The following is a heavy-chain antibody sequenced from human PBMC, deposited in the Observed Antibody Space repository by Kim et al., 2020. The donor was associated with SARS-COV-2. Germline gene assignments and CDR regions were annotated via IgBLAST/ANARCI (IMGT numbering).Heavy chain of an antibody. CDR3: AKGLFDYGDYVDY. V-gene: IGHV3-9*01. CDR1: GFTFGDYA. D-gene: IGHD4-17*01. CDR2: ISWNSGSI. Sequence: GGSLRLSCAASGFTFGDYAMHWVRQAPGKGLEWVSGISWNSGSIGYADSVKGRFTISRDNAKNSLYLQMNSLRAEDTALYYCAKGLFDYGDYVDYWGQGTLVTVSS. J-gene: IGHJ4*02.